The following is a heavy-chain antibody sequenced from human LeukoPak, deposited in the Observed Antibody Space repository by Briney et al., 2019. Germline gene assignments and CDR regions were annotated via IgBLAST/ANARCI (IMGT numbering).Heavy chain of an antibody. D-gene: IGHD1-14*01. CDR1: GFTFCNYW. CDR2: INSDGSGP. J-gene: IGHJ4*02. Sequence: GGSLRLSCVASGFTFCNYWMHWVRQAPEKGLMWVSKINSDGSGPDYADSVKGRFTISRDNAKNTLYLQMNSLRAEDTAVYYCAREVYGLGDYWGQGTLVTVSS. CDR3: AREVYGLGDY. V-gene: IGHV3-74*01.